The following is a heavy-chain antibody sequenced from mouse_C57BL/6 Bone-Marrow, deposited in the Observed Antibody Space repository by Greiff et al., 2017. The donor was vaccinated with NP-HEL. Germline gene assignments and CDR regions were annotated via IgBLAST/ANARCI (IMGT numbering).Heavy chain of an antibody. CDR2: IYPGDGDT. V-gene: IGHV1-82*01. CDR3: ARTDGYYPYWYFDV. CDR1: GYAFSSSW. J-gene: IGHJ1*03. Sequence: LVESGPELVKPGASVKISCKASGYAFSSSWMNWVKQRPGKGLERIGRIYPGDGDTNYNGKFKGKATLTADKSSSTAYMQLSSLTSEDSAVYFCARTDGYYPYWYFDVWGTGTTVTVSS. D-gene: IGHD2-3*01.